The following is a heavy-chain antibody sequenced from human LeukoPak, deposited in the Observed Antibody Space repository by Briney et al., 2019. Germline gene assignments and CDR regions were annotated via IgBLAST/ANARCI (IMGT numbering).Heavy chain of an antibody. J-gene: IGHJ3*02. D-gene: IGHD6-6*01. Sequence: PGGSLRLSCAASGFTFSSYAMHWVRQAPGKGLEWVAVISYDGSNKYYADSVKGRFTISRDNSKNTLYLQMNSLRAEDTAVYYCARDMYSSSSFLPSPPHAFDIWGQGTMVTVSS. V-gene: IGHV3-30-3*01. CDR1: GFTFSSYA. CDR2: ISYDGSNK. CDR3: ARDMYSSSSFLPSPPHAFDI.